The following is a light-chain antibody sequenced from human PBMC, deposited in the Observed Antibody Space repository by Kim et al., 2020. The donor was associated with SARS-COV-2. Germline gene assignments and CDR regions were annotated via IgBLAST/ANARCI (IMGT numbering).Light chain of an antibody. V-gene: IGLV1-44*01. Sequence: PGQRVTISCSGRSSNIGSNTVNWSQQLPGTAPKLLIYSNNQRPSGVPDRFSGSKSGTSASLAISGLQSEDEADYYCAAWDDSLNGVFGTGTRSPS. J-gene: IGLJ1*01. CDR2: SNN. CDR3: AAWDDSLNGV. CDR1: SSNIGSNT.